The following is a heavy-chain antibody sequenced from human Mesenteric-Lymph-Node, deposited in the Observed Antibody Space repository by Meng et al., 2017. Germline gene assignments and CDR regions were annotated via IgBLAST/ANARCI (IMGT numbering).Heavy chain of an antibody. CDR3: ARIRDHSSGWYNGFDP. D-gene: IGHD6-19*01. CDR1: GFSLSTSGMC. V-gene: IGHV2-70*20. Sequence: SGPTLVKSTQTLTLTCTFSGFSLSTSGMCVSWVRQPPGKALEWLALIDWDDDKYYSTSLKTRLTISKDTSKNQVVLTMTNMDPVDTATYYCARIRDHSSGWYNGFDPWGQGTLVTVSS. CDR2: IDWDDDK. J-gene: IGHJ5*02.